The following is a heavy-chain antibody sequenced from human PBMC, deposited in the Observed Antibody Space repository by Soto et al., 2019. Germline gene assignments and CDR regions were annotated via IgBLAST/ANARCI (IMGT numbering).Heavy chain of an antibody. Sequence: GASVKVSCKASGYIFTSYYMHWVRQAPGQGPEWLGGINPSAISTTYAQKFQGRVTMTRNTSTSTSYMELSSLRAEDTAVYYCARGLIAARRGDYYYYMDVWGKGTTVTVSS. J-gene: IGHJ6*03. D-gene: IGHD6-6*01. CDR2: INPSAIST. CDR1: GYIFTSYY. CDR3: ARGLIAARRGDYYYYMDV. V-gene: IGHV1-46*01.